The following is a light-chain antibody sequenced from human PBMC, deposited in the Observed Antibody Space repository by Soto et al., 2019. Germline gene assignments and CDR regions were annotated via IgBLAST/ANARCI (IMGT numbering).Light chain of an antibody. V-gene: IGLV2-14*01. CDR1: SSDVGAYNY. CDR2: DVS. Sequence: QSALTQPASVSGSPGQSITISCTGTSSDVGAYNYVSWYQQHPGKAPKLMIYDVSNRPSGVSNRFSGSKSASTASLAISGLQPEDEADYYCCSYTSTYTRVFGTGTKLTVL. CDR3: CSYTSTYTRV. J-gene: IGLJ1*01.